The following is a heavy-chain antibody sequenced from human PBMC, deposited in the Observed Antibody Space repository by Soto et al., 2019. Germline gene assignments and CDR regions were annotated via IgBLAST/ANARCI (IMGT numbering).Heavy chain of an antibody. CDR3: AREEYGDHYFDY. J-gene: IGHJ4*02. CDR1: GFTFGHHA. CDR2: ISYDGSNK. Sequence: QVQLVESGGGVVQPGRSLRLSCAASGFTFGHHAMHWVRQAPGKGLEWVAVISYDGSNKYSADSVKGRFTISRDNSKNTLYLQMNSLRAEDTAVYYCAREEYGDHYFDYWGQGTLVTVSS. D-gene: IGHD4-17*01. V-gene: IGHV3-30-3*01.